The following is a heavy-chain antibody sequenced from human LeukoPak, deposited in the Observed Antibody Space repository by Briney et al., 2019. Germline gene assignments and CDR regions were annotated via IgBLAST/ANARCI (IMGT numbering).Heavy chain of an antibody. D-gene: IGHD2-21*02. CDR1: GFTFSDYY. J-gene: IGHJ4*02. V-gene: IGHV4-34*01. Sequence: LRLSCAASGFTFSDYYMSWIRQPPGKGLEWIGEINHSGSTNYNPSLKSRVTISVDTSKNQFSLKLSSVTAADTAVYYCARRGLGLGVTFWGQGTLVTVSS. CDR3: ARRGLGLGVTF. CDR2: INHSGST.